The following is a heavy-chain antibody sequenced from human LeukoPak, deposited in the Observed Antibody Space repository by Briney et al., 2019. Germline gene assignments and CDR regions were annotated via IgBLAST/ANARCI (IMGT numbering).Heavy chain of an antibody. J-gene: IGHJ3*02. CDR1: GFTFDDYA. CDR2: ISSSSSYI. Sequence: GRSLRLSCAASGFTFDDYAMHWVRQAPGKGLEWVSGISSSSSYIYYADSVKGRFTISRDNAKNSLYLQMNSLRAEDTAVYYCARVGSVGAFDIWGQGTMVTVSS. V-gene: IGHV3-21*01. D-gene: IGHD2-15*01. CDR3: ARVGSVGAFDI.